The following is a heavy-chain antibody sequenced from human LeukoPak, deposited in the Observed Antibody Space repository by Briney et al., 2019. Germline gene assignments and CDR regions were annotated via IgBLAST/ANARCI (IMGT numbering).Heavy chain of an antibody. V-gene: IGHV5-51*01. J-gene: IGHJ4*02. CDR1: GYSFTSYW. Sequence: GGSLQISCHGSGYSFTSYWIGWVRQMPGKGLEWMGIIYPGDSDTRYSPSFQGQVTISADKSISTAYLQWSSLKASDTAMYYCARRVNWGDFDYWGQGTLVTVSS. D-gene: IGHD7-27*01. CDR2: IYPGDSDT. CDR3: ARRVNWGDFDY.